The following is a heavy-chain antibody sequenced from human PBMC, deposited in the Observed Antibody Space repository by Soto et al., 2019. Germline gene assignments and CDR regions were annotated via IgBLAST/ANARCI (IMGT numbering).Heavy chain of an antibody. D-gene: IGHD3-10*01. V-gene: IGHV3-74*01. CDR2: INAEGTTT. Sequence: EVQLVESGGGLVQPGGSLRLSCEASGFTFGSYWMNWVRQAPGKGLAWVSRINAEGTTTFYADSVKGRFTISRDNAKNTLYLDMHSLGAKDTAVYFCASLMIRETIDFWGQGTLVTVSP. CDR1: GFTFGSYW. CDR3: ASLMIRETIDF. J-gene: IGHJ4*02.